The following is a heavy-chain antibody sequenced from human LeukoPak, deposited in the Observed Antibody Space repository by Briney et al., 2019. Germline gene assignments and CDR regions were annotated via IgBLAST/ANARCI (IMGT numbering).Heavy chain of an antibody. CDR2: FHNSGTS. Sequence: SETLSLTCTVSDDSIGDYYRGWIRQPPGKGLEWIGYFHNSGTSTYNPSLKSRVTMSVDTSKNQFSLKLSSVTAADTAVYYCARDLCSSTSCYLFDYWGQGTLVTVSS. D-gene: IGHD2-2*01. CDR3: ARDLCSSTSCYLFDY. V-gene: IGHV4-59*12. J-gene: IGHJ4*02. CDR1: DDSIGDYY.